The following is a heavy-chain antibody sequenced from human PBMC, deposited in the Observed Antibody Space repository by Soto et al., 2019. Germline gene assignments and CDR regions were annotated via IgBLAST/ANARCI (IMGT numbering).Heavy chain of an antibody. J-gene: IGHJ5*02. CDR3: ARLWFGESYGWFDP. D-gene: IGHD3-10*01. Sequence: ASVKVSCKASGYTFTSYGISWVRQAPGQGLEWMGWISAYNGNTNYAQKLQGRVTMTTDTSTSTAYMELRSLRSDDTAVYYCARLWFGESYGWFDPWGHGTLVTVSS. V-gene: IGHV1-18*01. CDR1: GYTFTSYG. CDR2: ISAYNGNT.